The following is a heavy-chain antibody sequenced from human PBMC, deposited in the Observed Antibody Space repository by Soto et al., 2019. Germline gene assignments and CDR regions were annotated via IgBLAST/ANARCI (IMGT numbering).Heavy chain of an antibody. J-gene: IGHJ3*02. CDR3: ARRQYSDDAFDI. V-gene: IGHV3-48*01. CDR1: GFTFSDYA. Sequence: GGSLRLSCAASGFTFSDYAMNWVRQAPGKGLEWVSYINVGSSRTYYADSVKGRLTISRDDAKSSVFLQMSSLGAEDTAVYYCARRQYSDDAFDIWGQGTVVTVS. D-gene: IGHD2-21*01. CDR2: INVGSSRT.